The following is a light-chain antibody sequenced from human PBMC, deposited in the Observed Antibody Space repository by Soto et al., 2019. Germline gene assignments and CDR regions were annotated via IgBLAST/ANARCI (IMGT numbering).Light chain of an antibody. CDR2: WAS. CDR3: HQDHSAPQT. J-gene: IGKJ1*01. V-gene: IGKV4-1*01. Sequence: DIVMTQSPDSLAVSLGERATINCKSSQRVLYTPNNRSYLAWYQQKPGQPPRLLVYWASTRESGVPDRFSGSGSDTDFPLTISSLQAEDAAVYYCHQDHSAPQTFGQGTKVEIK. CDR1: QRVLYTPNNRSY.